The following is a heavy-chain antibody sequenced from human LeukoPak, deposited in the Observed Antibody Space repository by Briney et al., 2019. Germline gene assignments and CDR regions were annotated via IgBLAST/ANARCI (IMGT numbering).Heavy chain of an antibody. V-gene: IGHV4-61*02. CDR1: GGSISSGSYY. CDR3: ARGSDYYDTSGQFDP. CDR2: IYTSGST. J-gene: IGHJ5*02. D-gene: IGHD3-22*01. Sequence: SQTLSLTCTVSGGSISSGSYYWSWNRQPAGKGLECIGRIYTSGSTNYNPSLKSRVTISVDTSKNQFSLKLSSVTAADTAVYFCARGSDYYDTSGQFDPWGQGTLVTVSS.